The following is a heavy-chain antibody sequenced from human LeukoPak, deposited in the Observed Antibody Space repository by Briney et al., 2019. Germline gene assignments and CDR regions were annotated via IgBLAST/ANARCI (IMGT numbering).Heavy chain of an antibody. CDR3: TTGQQYYYDSSGRYYLDY. Sequence: PGGSLRLSCAASGFTVSNVWMTWVRQAPGKGLEWLGRIKSNADGGTTDYAAPVKGRFTISRDDSKNTLYLQMNSLKTEDTAVYYCTTGQQYYYDSSGRYYLDYWGQGTLVTVSS. V-gene: IGHV3-15*01. CDR1: GFTVSNVW. CDR2: IKSNADGGTT. J-gene: IGHJ4*02. D-gene: IGHD3-22*01.